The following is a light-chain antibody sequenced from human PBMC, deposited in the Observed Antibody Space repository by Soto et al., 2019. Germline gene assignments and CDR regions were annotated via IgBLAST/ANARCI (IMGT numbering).Light chain of an antibody. CDR2: LEGSGSY. V-gene: IGLV4-60*01. CDR3: ETWDSNTNWV. CDR1: SGHSSNI. J-gene: IGLJ3*02. Sequence: QAVVTQSSSASASLGSSVKLTCTLGSGHSSNIIAWHQQQPGKAPRYLMKLEGSGSYNKGSGVPDRFSGSSSGADRYLTISNLQLEDEADYYCETWDSNTNWVFGGGTKLTVL.